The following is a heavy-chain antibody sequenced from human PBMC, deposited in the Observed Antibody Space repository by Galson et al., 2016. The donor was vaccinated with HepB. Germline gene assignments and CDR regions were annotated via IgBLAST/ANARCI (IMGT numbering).Heavy chain of an antibody. Sequence: SLRLSRAASGLTISDYGMNWVRQAPGKGLEWVAFMWHDGSKTYYPDSLRGRFTISRDTSKNTLYLQMHSLRAEDTALYYCAKLPSRYYGSGAGYGMDIWGQGTTVTVSS. D-gene: IGHD3-10*01. CDR3: AKLPSRYYGSGAGYGMDI. V-gene: IGHV3-33*06. CDR2: MWHDGSKT. CDR1: GLTISDYG. J-gene: IGHJ6*02.